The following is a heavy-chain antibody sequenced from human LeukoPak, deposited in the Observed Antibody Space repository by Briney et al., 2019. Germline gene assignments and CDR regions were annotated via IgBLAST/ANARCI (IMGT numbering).Heavy chain of an antibody. CDR2: VKEDGTTK. D-gene: IGHD2-15*01. J-gene: IGHJ4*02. Sequence: PGGSLRLSCTASGFSFTKYWMSWVRQAPGKGLEWVANVKEDGTTKQYVDSVKGRFIISSDNAKNSLYLQMDSLRAECTGVYYCVSQEVVPHWGQGTLVSVSS. CDR3: VSQEVVPH. V-gene: IGHV3-7*01. CDR1: GFSFTKYW.